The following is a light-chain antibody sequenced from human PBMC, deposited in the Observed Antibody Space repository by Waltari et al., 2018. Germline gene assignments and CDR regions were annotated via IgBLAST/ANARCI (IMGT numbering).Light chain of an antibody. V-gene: IGKV3-20*01. CDR2: GAS. J-gene: IGKJ2*01. CDR1: QSVSSSY. CDR3: QQYGSSPPYT. Sequence: EIVLTQSPGTLSLSPGERATLSCRASQSVSSSYLAWYQQKPGQAPRRLIYGASSRATGIPDRFSGSGSGTDFTLTISGLEPEDFAVYYCQQYGSSPPYTFGQGTKLEIK.